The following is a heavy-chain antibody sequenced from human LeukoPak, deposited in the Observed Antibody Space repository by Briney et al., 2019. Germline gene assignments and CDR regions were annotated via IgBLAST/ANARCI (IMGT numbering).Heavy chain of an antibody. CDR2: MYYSGRT. CDR1: GGSISSSIYY. J-gene: IGHJ3*02. V-gene: IGHV4-39*07. Sequence: SETLSLTCTVSGGSISSSIYYWGWIRQPPGKGLEWIGSMYYSGRTYYNPSLQSRLTISVDTSKNQFSLKLSSVTAADTAVYYCARLRFLEWDSSAFDIWGQGTMVTVSS. CDR3: ARLRFLEWDSSAFDI. D-gene: IGHD3-3*01.